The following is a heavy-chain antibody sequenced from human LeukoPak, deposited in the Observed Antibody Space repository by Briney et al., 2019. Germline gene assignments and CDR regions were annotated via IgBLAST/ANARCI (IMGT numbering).Heavy chain of an antibody. D-gene: IGHD3-10*01. J-gene: IGHJ4*02. Sequence: GGTLRLSCAASGFTFSSYGMSWVRQAPGKGLEWVSVIYSGGSTYYADSVKGRFTISRDNSKNTLYLQMNSLRAEDTAVYYCASGDPSGAYFDYWGQGTLVTVSS. CDR3: ASGDPSGAYFDY. CDR2: IYSGGST. V-gene: IGHV3-53*01. CDR1: GFTFSSYG.